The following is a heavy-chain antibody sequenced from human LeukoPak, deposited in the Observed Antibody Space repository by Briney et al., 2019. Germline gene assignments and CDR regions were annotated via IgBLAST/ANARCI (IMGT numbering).Heavy chain of an antibody. CDR3: ASLRERSYYTRGFDY. V-gene: IGHV4-39*01. D-gene: IGHD5-18*01. CDR2: IYYSGST. Sequence: PSETLPLTCTVSGGSISSYYWGWIRQHPGKGLEWIGSIYYSGSTYYNSSLKSRVTISVDTSKNQFSLKLSSVTAADTAVYYCASLRERSYYTRGFDYWGQGSLVTVSS. CDR1: GGSISSYY. J-gene: IGHJ4*02.